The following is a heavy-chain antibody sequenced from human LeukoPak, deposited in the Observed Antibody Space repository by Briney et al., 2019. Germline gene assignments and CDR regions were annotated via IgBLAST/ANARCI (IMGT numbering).Heavy chain of an antibody. V-gene: IGHV3-48*03. Sequence: PGGAPRLSCAASGFTFSSYEMNWVRQAPGKGLEWVSYISSSGSTIYYADSVKGRFTISRDNAKNSLYLQMNSLRAEETALYYCAKDLNGMGSSWYVFWFDPWGQGTLVTVSS. J-gene: IGHJ5*02. D-gene: IGHD6-13*01. CDR1: GFTFSSYE. CDR2: ISSSGSTI. CDR3: AKDLNGMGSSWYVFWFDP.